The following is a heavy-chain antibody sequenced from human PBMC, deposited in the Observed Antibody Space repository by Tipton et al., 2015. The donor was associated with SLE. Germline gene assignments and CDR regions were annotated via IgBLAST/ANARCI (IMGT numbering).Heavy chain of an antibody. J-gene: IGHJ6*02. CDR2: ISVIGGTT. V-gene: IGHV3-23*01. D-gene: IGHD3-10*01. CDR3: AKVTGGETLVRRGRTYYFYALDV. CDR1: GFTFSTYA. Sequence: GSLRLSCAASGFTFSTYAMSWVRQAPGKGLEWVSSISVIGGTTYYADSVKGRFTISRDDSRNTLYLQVNSLRVEDTAVYYCAKVTGGETLVRRGRTYYFYALDVWGQGTTVTVSS.